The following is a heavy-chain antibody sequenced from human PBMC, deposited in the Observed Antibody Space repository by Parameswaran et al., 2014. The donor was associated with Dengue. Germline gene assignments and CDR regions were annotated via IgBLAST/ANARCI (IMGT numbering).Heavy chain of an antibody. D-gene: IGHD1-26*01. CDR2: IYHSGST. V-gene: IGHV4-4*02. Sequence: WIRQPPGKGLEWIGEIYHSGSTNYNPSLKSRVTMSVDKSKNQFSLQLSSVSAADTAVYYCARSPVWERSWVYDYWGQGTLVTVSS. J-gene: IGHJ4*02. CDR3: ARSPVWERSWVYDY.